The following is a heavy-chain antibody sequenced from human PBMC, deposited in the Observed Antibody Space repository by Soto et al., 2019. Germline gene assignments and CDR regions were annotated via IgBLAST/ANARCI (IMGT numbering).Heavy chain of an antibody. CDR3: ARVRDIVVVPPSPGYFDY. CDR2: INHSGST. Sequence: SETLSLTCAVYGGSFSGYYWSWIRQPPGKGLEWIGEINHSGSTNYNPSLKSRVTISVDTSKNQFSLKLSSVTAADTAVYYCARVRDIVVVPPSPGYFDYWGQGTLVTVSS. V-gene: IGHV4-34*01. J-gene: IGHJ4*02. CDR1: GGSFSGYY. D-gene: IGHD2-2*01.